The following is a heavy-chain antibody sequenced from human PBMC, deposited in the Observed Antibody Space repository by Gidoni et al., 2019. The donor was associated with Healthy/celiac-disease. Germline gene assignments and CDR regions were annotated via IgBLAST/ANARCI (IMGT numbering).Heavy chain of an antibody. V-gene: IGHV3-30*01. Sequence: QVQLVESGGGVVQPGRSLRLACAASGFTFSSYAMHWVRQAPGKGLEWVSVISYDGSNKYYADSVKGRFTISRDNSKNTLYLQMNSLRAEDTAVYYCAGRSARVNWFDPWGQGTLVTVSS. J-gene: IGHJ5*02. CDR2: ISYDGSNK. CDR1: GFTFSSYA. CDR3: AGRSARVNWFDP.